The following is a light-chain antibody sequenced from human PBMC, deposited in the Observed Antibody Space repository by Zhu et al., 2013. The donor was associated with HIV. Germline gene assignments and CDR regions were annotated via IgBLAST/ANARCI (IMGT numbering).Light chain of an antibody. CDR1: QTVKSS. V-gene: IGKV3-20*01. J-gene: IGKJ4*01. CDR2: GTS. CDR3: QQYGRSPLT. Sequence: EIVMTQSPGTLSLSPGERATLSCRASQTVKSSLAWYQQKPGQPPRLLLYGTSTRATGVPERFSGSGSGTDFTLSISRLEPEDFAVYYCQQYGRSPLTFGGGTTVEIK.